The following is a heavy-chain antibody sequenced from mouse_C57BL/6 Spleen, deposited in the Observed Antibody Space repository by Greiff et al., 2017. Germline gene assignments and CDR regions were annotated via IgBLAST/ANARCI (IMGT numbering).Heavy chain of an antibody. CDR3: AMGYGDWYFDV. Sequence: VQLQQSGPELVKPGASVKISCKASGYAFSSSWMNWVKQRPGKGREWIGRIYPGDGDTNYNGKFKGKATLTADKSSSTAYMQLSSLTSEDSAVYFCAMGYGDWYFDVWGTGTTVTVSS. D-gene: IGHD1-1*01. V-gene: IGHV1-82*01. CDR1: GYAFSSSW. CDR2: IYPGDGDT. J-gene: IGHJ1*03.